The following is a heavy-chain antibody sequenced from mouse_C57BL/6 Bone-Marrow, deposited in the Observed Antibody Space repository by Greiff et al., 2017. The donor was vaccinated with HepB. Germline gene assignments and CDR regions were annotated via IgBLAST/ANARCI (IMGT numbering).Heavy chain of an antibody. V-gene: IGHV1-82*01. D-gene: IGHD1-1*01. CDR1: GYAFSSSW. Sequence: VHLVESGPELVKPGASVKISCKASGYAFSSSWMNWVKQRPGKGLEWIGRIYPGDGDTNYNGKFKGKATLTADKSSSTAYMQLSSLTSEDSAVYFCARRGSSPYYFDYWGQGTTLTVSS. J-gene: IGHJ2*01. CDR2: IYPGDGDT. CDR3: ARRGSSPYYFDY.